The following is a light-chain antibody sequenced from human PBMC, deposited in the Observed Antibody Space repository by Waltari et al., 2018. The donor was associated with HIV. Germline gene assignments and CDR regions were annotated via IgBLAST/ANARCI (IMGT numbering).Light chain of an antibody. CDR3: QAWDSSTAHVG. J-gene: IGLJ2*01. Sequence: SYELTQPQSVSVSPGQTASITCSGDKLGDKYACWYQQKPGQSPVLVIYHNSKRPSGIPERVSGSNSGNTATLTISGTQAMDDADDCGQAWDSSTAHVGVGGGTKLTVL. CDR2: HNS. V-gene: IGLV3-1*01. CDR1: KLGDKY.